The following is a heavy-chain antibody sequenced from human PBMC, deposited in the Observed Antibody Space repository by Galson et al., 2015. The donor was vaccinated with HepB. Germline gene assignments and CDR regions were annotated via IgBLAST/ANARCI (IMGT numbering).Heavy chain of an antibody. CDR1: GFTFSSYG. CDR2: ISYDGSNK. V-gene: IGHV3-30*18. D-gene: IGHD1-26*01. J-gene: IGHJ2*01. CDR3: AKDHRGGSYTDYWYFDL. Sequence: LRLSCAASGFTFSSYGMHWVRQAPGKGLEWVAVISYDGSNKYYADSVKGRFTISRDNSKNTLYLQMNSLRAEDTAVYYCAKDHRGGSYTDYWYFDLWGRGTLVTVSS.